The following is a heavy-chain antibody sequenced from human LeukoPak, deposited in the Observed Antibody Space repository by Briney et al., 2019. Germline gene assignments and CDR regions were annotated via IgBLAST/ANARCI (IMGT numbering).Heavy chain of an antibody. V-gene: IGHV4-34*01. CDR3: ARTRTVTAFDI. CDR1: GGSFSGYY. CDR2: INHSGST. J-gene: IGHJ3*02. Sequence: SETLSLTYAVYGGSFSGYYLSWIRQPPGKGLEWIGEINHSGSTNYNPSLKSRVTISVDTSKNQFSLKLSSVTAADTAVYYCARTRTVTAFDIWGQGTMVTVSS. D-gene: IGHD4-11*01.